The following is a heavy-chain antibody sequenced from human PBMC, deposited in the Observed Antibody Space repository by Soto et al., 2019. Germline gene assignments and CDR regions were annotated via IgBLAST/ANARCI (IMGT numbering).Heavy chain of an antibody. J-gene: IGHJ4*02. CDR1: GYTFTSYG. CDR2: ISAYNGNT. V-gene: IGHV1-18*01. CDR3: ARSFLTYVWGSYRPYYFDY. Sequence: ASVKVSCKASGYTFTSYGISWVRQAPGQGLEWMGWISAYNGNTNYAQKLQGRVTMTTDTSTSTAYMELRSSVTAADTAVYYCARSFLTYVWGSYRPYYFDYWGQGTLVTVSS. D-gene: IGHD3-16*02.